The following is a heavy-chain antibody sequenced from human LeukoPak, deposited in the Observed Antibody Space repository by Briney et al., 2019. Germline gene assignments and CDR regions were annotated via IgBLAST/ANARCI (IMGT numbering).Heavy chain of an antibody. CDR1: RFTFPTFN. CDR3: VRSYYYYMDV. Sequence: PGGSLRLSCAASRFTFPTFNMNWVRQAPGKGLEWVSHISSDSTTISYADSVKGRFTISRDNAKTSLYLQMNSLEADDTAVYYCVRSYYYYMDVWGQGTTVTVSS. V-gene: IGHV3-48*01. J-gene: IGHJ6*03. CDR2: ISSDSTTI.